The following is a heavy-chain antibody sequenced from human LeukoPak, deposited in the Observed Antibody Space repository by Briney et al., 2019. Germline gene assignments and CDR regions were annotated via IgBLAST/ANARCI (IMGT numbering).Heavy chain of an antibody. CDR2: VIPPFGTA. J-gene: IGHJ4*02. CDR3: ASLRDGYNFLDY. V-gene: IGHV1-69*06. CDR1: GYTFSDYG. Sequence: GASVKVSCKASGYTFSDYGVSWVRQAPGQGLEWMGGVIPPFGTANYAQKFQGRVTITADISTNTAYMELSSLRSEDTAVYYCASLRDGYNFLDYWGQGTPVTVSS. D-gene: IGHD5-24*01.